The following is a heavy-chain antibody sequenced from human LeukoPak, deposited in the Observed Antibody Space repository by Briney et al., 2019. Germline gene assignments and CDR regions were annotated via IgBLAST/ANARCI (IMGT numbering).Heavy chain of an antibody. CDR3: ARVLATGTTLFDY. CDR1: GYTFTSYD. J-gene: IGHJ4*02. Sequence: ASVKVSCKASGYTFTSYDINWVRQATGQGLEWMGWMNPNSGNTGYAQKFQGRVTITRNTSISTAYMELSSLRSEDTAVYYCARVLATGTTLFDYWGQGTLVTVSS. D-gene: IGHD1-1*01. V-gene: IGHV1-8*03. CDR2: MNPNSGNT.